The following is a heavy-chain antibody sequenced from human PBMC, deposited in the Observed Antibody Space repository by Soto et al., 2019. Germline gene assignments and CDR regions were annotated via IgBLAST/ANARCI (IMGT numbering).Heavy chain of an antibody. Sequence: SETLSLTYTVSGGSVTSGSYYWSWIRQPTGKGLEWIGYIYYSGSTIYNPSLKSRLTMSVDTSKNQFSLRLTSATAADTVVYYCSRLDPRSYFDYWGQGSLVTVSS. D-gene: IGHD3-10*01. V-gene: IGHV4-61*01. CDR1: GGSVTSGSYY. CDR3: SRLDPRSYFDY. CDR2: IYYSGST. J-gene: IGHJ4*02.